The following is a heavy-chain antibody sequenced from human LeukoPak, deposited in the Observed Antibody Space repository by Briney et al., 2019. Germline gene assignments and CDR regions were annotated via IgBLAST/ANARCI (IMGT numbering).Heavy chain of an antibody. V-gene: IGHV3-49*04. CDR1: GFTFRDYA. Sequence: GGSLRLSCTGVGFTFRDYAVSWVRQAPGKGLECIGFIRSKVYGGTTEYAASVKGRFTISRDDSKSIAYLQMNSLKTEDTAVYYCTRDPYYFDSSGYYHHAFDIWGQGTMVAVSS. CDR3: TRDPYYFDSSGYYHHAFDI. J-gene: IGHJ3*02. CDR2: IRSKVYGGTT. D-gene: IGHD3-22*01.